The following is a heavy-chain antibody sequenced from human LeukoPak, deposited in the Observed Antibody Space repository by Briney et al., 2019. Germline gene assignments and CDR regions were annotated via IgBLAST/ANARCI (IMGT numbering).Heavy chain of an antibody. V-gene: IGHV4-4*07. J-gene: IGHJ4*02. Sequence: SETLSLTCTVSGGSISSYYWSWIRQPAGKGLEWIGRIYTSGSTNYNPSFKSRVTMSVDTSKNQFSLKLSSVTAADTAVYYCARDAYYYDSSGYPDYWGQGTLVTVSS. D-gene: IGHD3-22*01. CDR1: GGSISSYY. CDR3: ARDAYYYDSSGYPDY. CDR2: IYTSGST.